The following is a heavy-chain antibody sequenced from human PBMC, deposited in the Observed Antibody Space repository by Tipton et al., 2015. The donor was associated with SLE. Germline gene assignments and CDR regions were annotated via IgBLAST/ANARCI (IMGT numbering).Heavy chain of an antibody. J-gene: IGHJ4*02. V-gene: IGHV4-59*11. CDR3: AGSSGPRDY. CDR1: GGSISSHY. Sequence: TLSLTCTVSGGSISSHYWSWIRQPPGKGLEWIGYIYYSGSTNYNPSLKSRVTISVDTSKNQFSLKLSSVTAADTAVYYCAGSSGPRDYWGQGTLVTVSS. CDR2: IYYSGST. D-gene: IGHD6-19*01.